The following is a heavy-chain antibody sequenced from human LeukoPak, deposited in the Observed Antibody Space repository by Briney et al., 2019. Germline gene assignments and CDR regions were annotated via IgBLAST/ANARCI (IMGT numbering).Heavy chain of an antibody. J-gene: IGHJ4*02. CDR3: AKDHYDYIGGTYRDFDY. D-gene: IGHD3-16*02. V-gene: IGHV3-30*18. CDR2: ISYDGSNP. CDR1: GFTFSSFG. Sequence: GGSLRLTCAASGFTFSSFGMHWVRQAPGKGLEWVAVISYDGSNPYYADSVKGRFTISRDNSKNTLYLQMNSLRAEDTAVYYCAKDHYDYIGGTYRDFDYWGQGTLVTVSS.